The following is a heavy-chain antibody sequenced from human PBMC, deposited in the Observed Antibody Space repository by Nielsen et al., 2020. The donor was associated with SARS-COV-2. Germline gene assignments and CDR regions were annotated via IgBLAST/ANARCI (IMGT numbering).Heavy chain of an antibody. CDR2: INHSGST. CDR3: ARLTMVRGVKDGY. V-gene: IGHV4-34*01. CDR1: GGSFSGYY. D-gene: IGHD3-10*01. Sequence: SETLSLTCAVYGGSFSGYYWSWIRQPPGKGLEWIGEINHSGSTNYNPPLKSRVTISVDTSKNQFSLKLSSVTAADTAVYYCARLTMVRGVKDGYWGQGTLVTVSS. J-gene: IGHJ4*02.